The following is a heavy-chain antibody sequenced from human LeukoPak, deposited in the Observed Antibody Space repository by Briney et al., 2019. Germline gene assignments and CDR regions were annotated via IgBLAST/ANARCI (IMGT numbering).Heavy chain of an antibody. CDR1: GFTFSSYA. Sequence: GGSLRLSCAASGFTFSSYAMSWVRQAPGKGLEWVSAISGSGGSTYYADSVKGRFTISRDNAKNSLYLQMNSLRAEDTALYYCAKDYYYDSSGYCGPIDYWGQGTLVTVSS. D-gene: IGHD3-22*01. V-gene: IGHV3-23*01. CDR2: ISGSGGST. CDR3: AKDYYYDSSGYCGPIDY. J-gene: IGHJ4*02.